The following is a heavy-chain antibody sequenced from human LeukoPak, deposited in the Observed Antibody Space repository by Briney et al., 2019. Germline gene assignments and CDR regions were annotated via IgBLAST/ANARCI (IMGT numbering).Heavy chain of an antibody. CDR3: AKRVSYSSSAAYFDS. J-gene: IGHJ4*02. V-gene: IGHV3-23*01. CDR1: GFTFSAYW. Sequence: GGSLRLSCAASGFTFSAYWMSWVRQAPGKGLEWVSSISDSGGNTYYADSVKGRYTVSRDNSKNTLYLQTTSLRAEDTAIYYCAKRVSYSSSAAYFDSWGQGTLVTVSS. CDR2: ISDSGGNT. D-gene: IGHD6-6*01.